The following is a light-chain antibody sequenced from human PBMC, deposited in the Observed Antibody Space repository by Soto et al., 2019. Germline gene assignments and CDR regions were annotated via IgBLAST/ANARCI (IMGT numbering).Light chain of an antibody. J-gene: IGLJ1*01. CDR3: CSFAGSSTFEG. CDR2: EGS. Sequence: QSALTQPASVSGSPGQSITISCTGTSSDVGSYNLVSWYQQHPGKAPKVMIYEGSKRPSGVSDRFSGSKSGNTASLTISGLQAEDEADYYCCSFAGSSTFEGFGTGTKLTVL. V-gene: IGLV2-23*03. CDR1: SSDVGSYNL.